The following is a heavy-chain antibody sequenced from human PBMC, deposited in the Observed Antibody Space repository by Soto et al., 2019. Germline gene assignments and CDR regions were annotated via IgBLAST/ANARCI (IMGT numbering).Heavy chain of an antibody. Sequence: LILSCAASGFTFRSYAMHWVRQAPGKGLEWVAVISYDGSNKYYADSVKGRFTISRDNSKNTLYLQMNSLRAEDTAVYYCYDSSGSDALDIWGQGTMVTVSS. J-gene: IGHJ3*02. V-gene: IGHV3-30-3*01. D-gene: IGHD3-22*01. CDR3: YDSSGSDALDI. CDR2: ISYDGSNK. CDR1: GFTFRSYA.